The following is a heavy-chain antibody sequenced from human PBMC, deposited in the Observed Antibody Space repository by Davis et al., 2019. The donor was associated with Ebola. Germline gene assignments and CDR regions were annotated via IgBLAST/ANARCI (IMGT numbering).Heavy chain of an antibody. V-gene: IGHV1-18*04. CDR2: INPHNGNT. CDR3: ARGITMVRGDTPNDY. Sequence: AASVKVSCKASGYTFTNYGITWVRQAPGQGLEWMGWINPHNGNTNYAQSVQGRVTMTTDTSTSTAYMEVGSLKSDDTAVYYCARGITMVRGDTPNDYWGQGTLVTVSS. J-gene: IGHJ4*02. D-gene: IGHD3-10*01. CDR1: GYTFTNYG.